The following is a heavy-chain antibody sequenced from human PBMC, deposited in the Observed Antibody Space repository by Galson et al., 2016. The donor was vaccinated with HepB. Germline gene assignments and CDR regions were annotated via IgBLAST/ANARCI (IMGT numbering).Heavy chain of an antibody. CDR1: GGSITNGYW. Sequence: SETLSLTCAVSGGSITNGYWWSWVRQPPGKGLEWIGEIYHSGSATYNPSLRSRATISIDKSENQFSLKLSSVTAADSALYYCTALSITPFPAYWGQGTLVTVSS. CDR3: TALSITPFPAY. CDR2: IYHSGSA. V-gene: IGHV4-4*02. D-gene: IGHD3-10*01. J-gene: IGHJ4*02.